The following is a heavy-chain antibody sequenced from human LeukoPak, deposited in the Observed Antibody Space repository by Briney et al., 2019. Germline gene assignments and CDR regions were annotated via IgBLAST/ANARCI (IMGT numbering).Heavy chain of an antibody. J-gene: IGHJ4*02. Sequence: GGSLRLSCAASGFIFNRYYMTWVRQSPGKGLEWVYKIIADGSGKYSVDSVKGLFTISRDNAKNPLYLQMTSLRAEDTALYYGAKWAKDSSGWYIDYWGQGTLVTVSS. D-gene: IGHD6-19*01. CDR1: GFIFNRYY. CDR2: IIADGSGK. CDR3: AKWAKDSSGWYIDY. V-gene: IGHV3-7*05.